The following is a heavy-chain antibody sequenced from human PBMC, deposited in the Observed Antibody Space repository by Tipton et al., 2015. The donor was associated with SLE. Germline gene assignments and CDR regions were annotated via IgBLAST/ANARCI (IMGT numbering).Heavy chain of an antibody. CDR1: GGSISSYY. J-gene: IGHJ4*02. CDR2: IYYSGST. V-gene: IGHV4-59*08. D-gene: IGHD3-22*01. Sequence: TLSLTCTVSGGSISSYYWSWIRQPPGKGLEWIGYIYYSGSTNYNPPLKSRVTISVDTSKNRFSLKLSSVTAADTAVYYCARRLGSSGFDYWGQGTLVTVSS. CDR3: ARRLGSSGFDY.